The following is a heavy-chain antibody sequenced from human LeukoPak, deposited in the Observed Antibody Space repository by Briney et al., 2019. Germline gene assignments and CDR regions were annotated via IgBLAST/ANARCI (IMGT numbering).Heavy chain of an antibody. J-gene: IGHJ4*02. D-gene: IGHD3-10*01. CDR1: GFTFSNYG. CDR2: IWFDENNK. CDR3: AKQGTPMVRGVLPIDY. V-gene: IGHV3-33*06. Sequence: GGSLRLSCAASGFTFSNYGMHWVRQAPGKGLEWVAIIWFDENNKSYADSVKGRFTISRDNSKNTLYLQMNSLRAEDTAVYYCAKQGTPMVRGVLPIDYWGQGTLVTVSS.